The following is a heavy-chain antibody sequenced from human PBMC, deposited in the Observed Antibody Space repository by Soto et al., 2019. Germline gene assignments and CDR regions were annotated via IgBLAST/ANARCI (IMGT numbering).Heavy chain of an antibody. CDR2: ISGSGSTI. D-gene: IGHD3-3*01. J-gene: IGHJ4*02. CDR1: GFTFSNYE. CDR3: ARDQMRFWTGYPLDY. Sequence: GGSLRLSCAASGFTFSNYEMNWVRQAPGKGLEWVSYISGSGSTIYYADSVKGRFTISRDNAKNSLYLQMNSLRAEDTAVYYCARDQMRFWTGYPLDYWRQRTLVPVSS. V-gene: IGHV3-48*03.